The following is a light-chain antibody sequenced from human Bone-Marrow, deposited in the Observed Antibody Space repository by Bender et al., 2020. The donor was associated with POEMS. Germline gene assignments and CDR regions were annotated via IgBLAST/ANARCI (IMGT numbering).Light chain of an antibody. Sequence: QSALTPPASVSWSPGQSITISCTGTSSDVGGYNYVSWYQHQPGKAPKLVIYNVNNRPSGISNHFSGSKSGNTASLTISELQAEDEADYYCISYTGSNTYAFGTGTEVTVL. V-gene: IGLV2-14*03. CDR2: NVN. J-gene: IGLJ1*01. CDR1: SSDVGGYNY. CDR3: ISYTGSNTYA.